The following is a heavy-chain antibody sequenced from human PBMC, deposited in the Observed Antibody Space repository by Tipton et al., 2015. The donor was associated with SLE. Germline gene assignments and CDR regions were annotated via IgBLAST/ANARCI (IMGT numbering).Heavy chain of an antibody. V-gene: IGHV4-4*07. CDR3: ARGIDAFDI. J-gene: IGHJ3*02. Sequence: LRLSCTGSGGSISSYYWSWIRQPAGKGLEWIGRIYTSGSTNYNPPLKSRVTMSVDTSKNQFSLKLSSVTAADTAVYYCARGIDAFDIWGQGTMVTVSS. CDR1: GGSISSYY. CDR2: IYTSGST.